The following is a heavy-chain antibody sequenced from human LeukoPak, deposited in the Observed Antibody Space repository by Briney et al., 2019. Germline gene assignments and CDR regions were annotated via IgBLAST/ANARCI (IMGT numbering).Heavy chain of an antibody. CDR1: GGSISSGSYY. CDR3: ASCGGDCSIYGIDY. CDR2: IYYSGST. D-gene: IGHD2-21*02. V-gene: IGHV4-31*03. Sequence: TSETLSLTCTVSGGSISSGSYYWSWIRQHPGKGLEWIGYIYYSGSTYYNPSLKSRVTISVDTSKNQFSLKLSSVTAADTAVYYCASCGGDCSIYGIDYWGQGTLVTVSS. J-gene: IGHJ4*02.